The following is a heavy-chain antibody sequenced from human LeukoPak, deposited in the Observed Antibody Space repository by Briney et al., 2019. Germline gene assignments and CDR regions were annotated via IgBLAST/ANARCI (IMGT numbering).Heavy chain of an antibody. V-gene: IGHV3-23*01. CDR1: GFTFSSYA. J-gene: IGHJ4*02. CDR3: AKGVSTRPLYYFDN. D-gene: IGHD6-6*01. CDR2: ISGSGGST. Sequence: GGSLRLSCAASGFTFSSYAMSWVRQAPGKGLEWVSAISGSGGSTYYADSVKGRFTISRDNSKNTLYLQMNTLRVEDTAVYYCAKGVSTRPLYYFDNWGQGTLVTVSS.